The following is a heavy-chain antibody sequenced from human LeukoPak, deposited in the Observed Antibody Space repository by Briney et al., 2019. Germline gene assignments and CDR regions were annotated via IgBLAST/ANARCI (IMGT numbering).Heavy chain of an antibody. J-gene: IGHJ4*02. D-gene: IGHD3-10*01. CDR1: GGSISSGDYY. V-gene: IGHV4-30-4*01. CDR2: IYYSGST. CDR3: AREGGWFGDHTFDH. Sequence: PSQTLSLTCTVSGGSISSGDYYWSWIRQPPGKGLEWIGYIYYSGSTYYNPSLKSRVTISVDTSKNQFSLKLSSVTAADTAVYYCAREGGWFGDHTFDHWGQGTLVTVSS.